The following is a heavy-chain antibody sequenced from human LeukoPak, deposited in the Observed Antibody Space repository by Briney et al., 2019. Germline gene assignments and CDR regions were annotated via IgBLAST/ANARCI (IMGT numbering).Heavy chain of an antibody. V-gene: IGHV4-38-2*02. J-gene: IGHJ4*02. CDR1: GYSISSGYY. D-gene: IGHD6-19*01. CDR2: IYHSGST. CDR3: ARDLKMGYSSGRYSWGTGSSNDY. Sequence: KPSETLSLTCTVSGYSISSGYYWGWIRQPPGKGLEWIGSIYHSGSTYYNPSLKSRVTISVDTSKNQFSLKLSSVTAADTAVYYCARDLKMGYSSGRYSWGTGSSNDYWGQGTLVTVSS.